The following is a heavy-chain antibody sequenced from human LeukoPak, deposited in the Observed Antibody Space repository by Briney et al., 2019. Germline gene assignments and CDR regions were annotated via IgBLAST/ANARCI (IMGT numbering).Heavy chain of an antibody. J-gene: IGHJ3*02. CDR1: GDSVSANDAA. V-gene: IGHV6-1*01. CDR2: TYYRSKWYN. D-gene: IGHD3-3*01. Sequence: SQTLSLTCAISGDSVSANDAAWNWIRQSPSRGLEWLGRTYYRSKWYNDYAVSVKSRITINPDTSKNQFSLQLNSVTPEDTAVYYCARVPYYDFQADAFDIWGQGTMVIVSS. CDR3: ARVPYYDFQADAFDI.